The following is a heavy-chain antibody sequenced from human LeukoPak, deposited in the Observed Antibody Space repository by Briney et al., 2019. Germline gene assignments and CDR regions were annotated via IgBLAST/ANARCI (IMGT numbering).Heavy chain of an antibody. D-gene: IGHD4-11*01. CDR3: ARYDPRTTYGMDV. Sequence: GGSLRLSCAASGFTFSSYAMHWVRQAPGKGLEYVSAISSNGGSTYYADSVKGRFTISRDNSKNTLYLQMGSLRAEDMAVYYCARYDPRTTYGMDVWGKGTTVTVSS. J-gene: IGHJ6*04. CDR1: GFTFSSYA. CDR2: ISSNGGST. V-gene: IGHV3-64*02.